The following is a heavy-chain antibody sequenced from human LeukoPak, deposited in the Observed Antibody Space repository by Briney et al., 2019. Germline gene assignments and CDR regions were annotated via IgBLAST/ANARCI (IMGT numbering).Heavy chain of an antibody. CDR3: ARSYCSGDNCPGYFDY. D-gene: IGHD2-15*01. J-gene: IGHJ4*02. CDR2: INTKTGNP. Sequence: ASVKVSCKASGYTFSSYHMNWVRQAPGQGLEWMGWINTKTGNPTYAQGFIGRFAFFLDTSVSTAYLQISSLKAEDTAVYYCARSYCSGDNCPGYFDYWGQGTLVTVSS. CDR1: GYTFSSYH. V-gene: IGHV7-4-1*02.